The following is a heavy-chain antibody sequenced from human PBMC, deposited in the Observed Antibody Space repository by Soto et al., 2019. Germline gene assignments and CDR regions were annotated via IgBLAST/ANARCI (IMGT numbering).Heavy chain of an antibody. CDR3: ARGRKYYDFWSGYSHPRYYFNY. J-gene: IGHJ4*02. CDR1: GGSFSGYC. Sequence: SETLSLTCAVYGGSFSGYCWSWIRQPPGKGLEWIWEINHSGRTNYNPSLKSLVTISVDTSKSQFSLKLSSVTAADTAVYYCARGRKYYDFWSGYSHPRYYFNYWGQGTLVTVSS. D-gene: IGHD3-3*01. CDR2: INHSGRT. V-gene: IGHV4-34*01.